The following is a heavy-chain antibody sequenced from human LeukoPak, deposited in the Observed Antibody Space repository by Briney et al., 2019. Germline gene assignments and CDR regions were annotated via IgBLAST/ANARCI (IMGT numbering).Heavy chain of an antibody. D-gene: IGHD4-17*01. Sequence: ASVKVSCKASGYTFTSYDINWVRQATGQGLEWMGWMNPNSGNTGYAQKFQGRVTMTRNTSISTAYMELRSLRSEDQAVYYCARFKTTVWYYNSMDVWGQGTTATVSS. CDR1: GYTFTSYD. J-gene: IGHJ6*02. V-gene: IGHV1-8*01. CDR2: MNPNSGNT. CDR3: ARFKTTVWYYNSMDV.